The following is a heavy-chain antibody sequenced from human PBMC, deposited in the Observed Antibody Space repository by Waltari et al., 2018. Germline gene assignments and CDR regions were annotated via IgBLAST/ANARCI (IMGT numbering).Heavy chain of an antibody. CDR1: GFTISSYA. D-gene: IGHD6-13*01. J-gene: IGHJ3*02. Sequence: EVQLLESGGGLVQPGGSLRLSCAASGFTISSYAMNWVRQAPGKGLEWVSCISGSGGRTYYADSVKGRFTISRDNSKNTLYLQMNSLRAGDTAVYYCAKDRRYIISWSTVFVIWGQGTMVTVSS. CDR3: AKDRRYIISWSTVFVI. CDR2: ISGSGGRT. V-gene: IGHV3-23*01.